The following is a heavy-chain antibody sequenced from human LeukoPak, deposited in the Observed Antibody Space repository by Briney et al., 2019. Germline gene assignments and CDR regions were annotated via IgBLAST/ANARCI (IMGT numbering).Heavy chain of an antibody. CDR3: ARDRGEYSGQYYYYMDV. CDR2: IIPIFGTA. CDR1: GGTFSSYA. Sequence: SVKVSRKASGGTFSSYAISWVRQAPGQGLEWRGGIIPIFGTANYAQKFQGRVTITTDESTSTAYMELSSLRSEDTAVYYCARDRGEYSGQYYYYMDVWGKGTTVTVSS. D-gene: IGHD5-12*01. V-gene: IGHV1-69*05. J-gene: IGHJ6*03.